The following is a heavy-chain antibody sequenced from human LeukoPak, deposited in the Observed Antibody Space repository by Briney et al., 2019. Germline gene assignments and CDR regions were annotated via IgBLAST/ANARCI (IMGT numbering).Heavy chain of an antibody. V-gene: IGHV4-34*01. Sequence: SETLSLTCAVYGGSFSGYYWSWIRQPPGKGLEGIGEINHSGSTNYNPSLKSRVTISVDTSKNQFSLKLSSVTAADTAVYYCARGRRWLQLGFDYWGQGTLVTVSS. CDR3: ARGRRWLQLGFDY. CDR2: INHSGST. J-gene: IGHJ4*02. CDR1: GGSFSGYY. D-gene: IGHD5-24*01.